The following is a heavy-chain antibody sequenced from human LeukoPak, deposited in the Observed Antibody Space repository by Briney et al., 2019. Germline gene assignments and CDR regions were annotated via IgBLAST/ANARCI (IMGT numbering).Heavy chain of an antibody. D-gene: IGHD3-16*01. CDR2: ISAYNGNT. CDR3: ARGISGVPYIYLYYMDV. CDR1: GYTFTSYG. J-gene: IGHJ6*03. Sequence: ASVKVPCKASGYTFTSYGISWVRQAPGQGLEWMGWISAYNGNTNYAQKLQGRVTMTTDTSTSTAYMELRSLRSDDTAVYYCARGISGVPYIYLYYMDVWGKGTTVTVSS. V-gene: IGHV1-18*01.